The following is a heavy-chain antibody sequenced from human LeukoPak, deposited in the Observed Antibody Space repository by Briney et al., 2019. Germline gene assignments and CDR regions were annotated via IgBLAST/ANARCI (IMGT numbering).Heavy chain of an antibody. J-gene: IGHJ4*03. D-gene: IGHD1-1*01. CDR1: GGSFSSYY. CDR3: ARGPTISETGYFDY. Sequence: SETLSLTCAVYGGSFSSYYWSWIRQSPGEGLEWIAEINHRGDTNYNPSVKSRVTISVDTSKNQFSLKVTSLTAADTAVYYCARGPTISETGYFDYWGQGTLVTVSS. CDR2: INHRGDT. V-gene: IGHV4-34*01.